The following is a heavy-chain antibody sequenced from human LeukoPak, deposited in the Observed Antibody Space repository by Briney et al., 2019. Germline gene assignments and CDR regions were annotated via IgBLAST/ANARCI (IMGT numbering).Heavy chain of an antibody. J-gene: IGHJ4*02. Sequence: QTAGSLRLSCAASGFTFSSYGMHWVRQAPGKGLEWVAFIRYDGSNKYYADSVKGRFTISRDNSKNTLYLQMNSLRAEDTAVYYCAKGNKFWGDFDYWGQGTLVTVSS. D-gene: IGHD7-27*01. CDR1: GFTFSSYG. CDR3: AKGNKFWGDFDY. CDR2: IRYDGSNK. V-gene: IGHV3-30*02.